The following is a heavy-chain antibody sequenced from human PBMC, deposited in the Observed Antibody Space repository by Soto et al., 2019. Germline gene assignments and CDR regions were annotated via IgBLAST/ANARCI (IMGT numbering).Heavy chain of an antibody. CDR2: IYHCGSI. CDR3: ASKFGELLADAFDI. CDR1: NASISSRKW. Sequence: QVQLQESGPGLVKPSGTLSLTCTVSNASISSRKWWPWVRQTPGKGLEWIGEIYHCGSINHNPSLKTRATISVEESNIQFSLKMTSVTAADTAVYYCASKFGELLADAFDIWGQGTVVTVSS. V-gene: IGHV4-4*02. D-gene: IGHD3-10*01. J-gene: IGHJ3*02.